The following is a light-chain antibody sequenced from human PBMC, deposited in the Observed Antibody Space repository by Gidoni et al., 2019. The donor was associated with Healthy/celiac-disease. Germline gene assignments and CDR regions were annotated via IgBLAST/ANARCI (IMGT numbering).Light chain of an antibody. J-gene: IGKJ1*01. Sequence: EIVMTQSPATLSGSPGERATLSCRASQSVSSNLAWYQQKPGQAPRLLIYGASTRATGIPARFSGSGSGTEFTLTISSLQSEDFAVYYCQQYNNWPSWTFXXXTKVEIK. V-gene: IGKV3-15*01. CDR1: QSVSSN. CDR2: GAS. CDR3: QQYNNWPSWT.